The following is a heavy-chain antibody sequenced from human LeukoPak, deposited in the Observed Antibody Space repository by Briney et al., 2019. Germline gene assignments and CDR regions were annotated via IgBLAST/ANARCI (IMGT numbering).Heavy chain of an antibody. CDR2: INHSGST. Sequence: KPSETLSLTCAVYGGSFSGYYWSWIRQPPGKGLEWIGEINHSGSTNYNPSLKSRVTISVDTSKNQFSLKLSSVTAADTAVYYCARVATAMGTFDYWGQGTLVTVSS. CDR1: GGSFSGYY. D-gene: IGHD5-18*01. J-gene: IGHJ4*02. V-gene: IGHV4-34*01. CDR3: ARVATAMGTFDY.